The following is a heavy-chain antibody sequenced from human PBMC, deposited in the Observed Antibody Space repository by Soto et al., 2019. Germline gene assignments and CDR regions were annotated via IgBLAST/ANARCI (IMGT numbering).Heavy chain of an antibody. V-gene: IGHV3-23*01. J-gene: IGHJ4*02. D-gene: IGHD6-19*01. CDR3: AKARDQQWVRLPFDY. CDR2: FSATSENT. Sequence: EVQLLESGGGLVQPGGSLRLSCVGSGFFFSSYTMTWVRQAPGKGLEWVSSFSATSENTYYADSVRGRFTISRDNSKNPLLLQMNSLTAEDTAMYYCAKARDQQWVRLPFDYWGQGILVIVSS. CDR1: GFFFSSYT.